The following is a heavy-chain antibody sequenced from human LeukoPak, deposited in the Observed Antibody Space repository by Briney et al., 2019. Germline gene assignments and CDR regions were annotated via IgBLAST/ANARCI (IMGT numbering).Heavy chain of an antibody. CDR3: ARAGPYPDWYLAVAGPNWFDP. V-gene: IGHV1-46*01. Sequence: ASVKVSCKASGYTFTSYYMHWVRQAPGRGLEWMGIINPSGGSTSYAQKFQGRVTMTRDTSTSTVYMELSSLRSEDTAVYYCARAGPYPDWYLAVAGPNWFDPWGQGTLVTVSS. CDR1: GYTFTSYY. CDR2: INPSGGST. J-gene: IGHJ5*02. D-gene: IGHD6-19*01.